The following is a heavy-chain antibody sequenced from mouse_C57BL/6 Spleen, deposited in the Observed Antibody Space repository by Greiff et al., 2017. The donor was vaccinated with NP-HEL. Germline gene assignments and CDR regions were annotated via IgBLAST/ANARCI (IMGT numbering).Heavy chain of an antibody. CDR2: IDPENGDT. V-gene: IGHV14-4*01. J-gene: IGHJ3*01. CDR3: TTADDYDVRFAY. Sequence: VQLQQSGAELVRPGASVKLSCTASGFNIKDDYMHWVKQRPEQGLEWIGWIDPENGDTEYASKFQGKATITADTSSNTAYLQLSSLTSEDTAVYYGTTADDYDVRFAYWGQGTLVTVSA. D-gene: IGHD2-4*01. CDR1: GFNIKDDY.